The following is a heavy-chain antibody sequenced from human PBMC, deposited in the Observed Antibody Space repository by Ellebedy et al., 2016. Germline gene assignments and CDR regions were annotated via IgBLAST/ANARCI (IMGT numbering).Heavy chain of an antibody. V-gene: IGHV3-23*01. CDR1: GFTFDTYA. D-gene: IGHD6-13*01. J-gene: IGHJ4*02. CDR3: AKGIGPAGIFDY. CDR2: LGGSGFPT. Sequence: GESLKISXAASGFTFDTYAMSWVRQAPGKGLEWVSTLGGSGFPTYYADSVKGRFTISRDNSYNTLYLLMNSLTAEDTAVYYCAKGIGPAGIFDYWGQGTLVTVST.